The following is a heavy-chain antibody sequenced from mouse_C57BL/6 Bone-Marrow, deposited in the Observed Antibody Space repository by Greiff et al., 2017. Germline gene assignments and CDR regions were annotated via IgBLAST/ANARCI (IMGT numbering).Heavy chain of an antibody. Sequence: QVQLQQPGAELVKPGASVKLSCKASGYTFTSYWMHWVKQRPGQGLEWIGMIHPNSGSTNYNEKFKSKATLTVDKSSSTAYMQLSSLTSEDSAVYYCARPGFFGSSLWWYFDVWGTGTTVTVSS. CDR3: ARPGFFGSSLWWYFDV. CDR1: GYTFTSYW. J-gene: IGHJ1*03. V-gene: IGHV1-64*01. D-gene: IGHD1-1*01. CDR2: IHPNSGST.